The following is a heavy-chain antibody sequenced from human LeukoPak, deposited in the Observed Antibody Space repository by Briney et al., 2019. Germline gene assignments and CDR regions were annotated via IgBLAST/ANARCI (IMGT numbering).Heavy chain of an antibody. CDR2: INWKTGNG. D-gene: IGHD5-24*01. Sequence: GGSLRLSCAVSGFNFDEYAMHWVRQAPGRGLEWVSGINWKTGNGIYADSVKGRFTISRDDAKNSLYLQMSSLRAEDTALYYCTRRAARWQFALWGRGTLLTVSS. V-gene: IGHV3-9*01. CDR1: GFNFDEYA. J-gene: IGHJ2*01. CDR3: TRRAARWQFAL.